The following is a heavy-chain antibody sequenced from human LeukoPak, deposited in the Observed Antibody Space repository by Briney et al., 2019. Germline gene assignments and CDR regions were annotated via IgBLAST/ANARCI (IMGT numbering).Heavy chain of an antibody. CDR1: GGPISSGGYY. Sequence: SETLSLTCTVSGGPISSGGYYWSWIRQYPGKGLEWIGYIYYSGSTYYNPSLKSRVTISVDTSKNQFSLKLSSVTAADTAVYYCARVNYYGSGSYQYYFDYWGQGTLVTVSS. J-gene: IGHJ4*02. V-gene: IGHV4-31*03. CDR2: IYYSGST. CDR3: ARVNYYGSGSYQYYFDY. D-gene: IGHD3-10*01.